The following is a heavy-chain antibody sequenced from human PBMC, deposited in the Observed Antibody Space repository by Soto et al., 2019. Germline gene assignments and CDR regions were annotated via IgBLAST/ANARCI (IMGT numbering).Heavy chain of an antibody. V-gene: IGHV3-30-3*01. CDR1: GFTFSSYA. CDR3: ARVRGYSYGDFDY. D-gene: IGHD5-18*01. CDR2: ISYGGSNK. Sequence: QVQLVESGGGVVQPGRSLRLSCAASGFTFSSYAMHWVRQAPGKGLEWVAVISYGGSNKYYADSVKGRFTISRDNSKNTLYLQMNSLRAEDTAVYYCARVRGYSYGDFDYWGQGTLVTVSS. J-gene: IGHJ4*02.